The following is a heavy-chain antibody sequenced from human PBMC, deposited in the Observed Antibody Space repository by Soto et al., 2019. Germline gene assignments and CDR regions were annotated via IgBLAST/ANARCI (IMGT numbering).Heavy chain of an antibody. CDR3: ARGVRYCSSTSCSYYFDY. D-gene: IGHD2-2*01. J-gene: IGHJ4*02. V-gene: IGHV4-34*01. CDR1: GGYFSGYY. CDR2: INHSGST. Sequence: PSETLSLTCAVYGGYFSGYYWSWIRQPPGRGLEWIGEINHSGSTNYNPSLKSRVTISVDTSKNQFSLKLSSVTAADTAVYYCARGVRYCSSTSCSYYFDYWGQGTLVTVSS.